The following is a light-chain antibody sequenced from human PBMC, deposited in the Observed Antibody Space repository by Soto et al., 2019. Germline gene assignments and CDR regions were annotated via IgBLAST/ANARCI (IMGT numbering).Light chain of an antibody. Sequence: IVMTQSPATLSVSPGERATPSCRASQSVSSNLAWYQQKPGQAPRLLIYGASTRATGIPARFSGSGSGTEFTLTITSLEPEDFAVYYCQQRSNWPPTFGQGTKVDIK. CDR3: QQRSNWPPT. J-gene: IGKJ1*01. V-gene: IGKV3-15*01. CDR1: QSVSSN. CDR2: GAS.